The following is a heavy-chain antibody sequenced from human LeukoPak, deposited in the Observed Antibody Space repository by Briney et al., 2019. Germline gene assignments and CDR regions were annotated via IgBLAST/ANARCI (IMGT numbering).Heavy chain of an antibody. D-gene: IGHD5-12*01. J-gene: IGHJ5*02. CDR2: INHSGSP. V-gene: IGHV4-34*01. CDR3: ARGGIVATLGSHWFDP. CDR1: GGSFSGYY. Sequence: SETLSLTCGVYGGSFSGYYWSWIRQPPGKGLEWIGEINHSGSPNYNPSLKSRVTISVDTSKNQFSLKLSSVTAADTAVYYCARGGIVATLGSHWFDPWGQGTLVTVSS.